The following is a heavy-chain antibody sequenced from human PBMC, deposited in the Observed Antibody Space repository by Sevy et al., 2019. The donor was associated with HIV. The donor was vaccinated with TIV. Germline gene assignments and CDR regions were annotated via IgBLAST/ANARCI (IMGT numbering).Heavy chain of an antibody. Sequence: GGSLRLSCAASGFTFSTYSMTWVRQAPRKGLEWVSDISDTGTSTYYTDSVEGRFTISRDNSKSTLFLHMNSLRAEDTSLYYCAKFAGDFPHFDFWGLGTLVTVSS. CDR2: ISDTGTST. D-gene: IGHD7-27*01. CDR3: AKFAGDFPHFDF. J-gene: IGHJ4*02. CDR1: GFTFSTYS. V-gene: IGHV3-23*01.